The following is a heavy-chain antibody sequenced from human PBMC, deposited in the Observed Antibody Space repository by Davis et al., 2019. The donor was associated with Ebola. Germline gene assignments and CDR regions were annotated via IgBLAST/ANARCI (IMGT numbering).Heavy chain of an antibody. CDR1: GFTFFTYS. CDR3: ARDRPLDFFFGDYYGMDV. J-gene: IGHJ6*02. V-gene: IGHV3-21*01. CDR2: ISSDSDYI. Sequence: GESLKISCAASGFTFFTYSMSWVRQAPGKALEWVSSISSDSDYIYYADSAKGRFTISRDNAKNSLFLQMNSRRAEDTAVYYCARDRPLDFFFGDYYGMDVWGQGTTVTVSS. D-gene: IGHD3-16*01.